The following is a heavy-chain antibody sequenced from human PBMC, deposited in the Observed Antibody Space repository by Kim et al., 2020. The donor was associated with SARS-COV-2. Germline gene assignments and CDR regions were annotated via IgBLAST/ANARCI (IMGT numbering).Heavy chain of an antibody. CDR3: ARGGQLVPDHWFDP. V-gene: IGHV1-18*01. Sequence: DAKKVQGRVTMTTDTSTNTGYMELRSLKADDTAVYYCARGGQLVPDHWFDPWGQGTLVTVSS. J-gene: IGHJ5*02. D-gene: IGHD6-13*01.